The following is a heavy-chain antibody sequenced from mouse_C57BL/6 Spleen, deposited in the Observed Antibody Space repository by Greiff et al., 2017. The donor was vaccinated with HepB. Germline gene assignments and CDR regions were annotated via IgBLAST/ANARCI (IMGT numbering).Heavy chain of an antibody. J-gene: IGHJ2*01. D-gene: IGHD2-4*01. CDR1: GFTFSDYG. Sequence: DVKLVESGGGLVKPGGSLKLSCAASGFTFSDYGMHWVRQAPEKGLEWVAYISSGSSTIYYADTVKGRFTISRDNAKNTLFLQMTSLRSEDTAMYYCARIGDYVPFDYWGQGTTLTVSS. CDR2: ISSGSSTI. V-gene: IGHV5-17*01. CDR3: ARIGDYVPFDY.